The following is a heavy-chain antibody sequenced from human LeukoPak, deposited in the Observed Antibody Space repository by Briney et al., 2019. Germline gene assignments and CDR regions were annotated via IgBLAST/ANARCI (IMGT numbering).Heavy chain of an antibody. CDR3: AKVAVHPRKYGMDV. V-gene: IGHV3-23*01. CDR1: GFTFSSYA. J-gene: IGHJ6*02. Sequence: PGASLRLSCAASGFTFSSYAMSWVRQAPGKGLEWVSAISGSGGSTYYADSVKGRFTISRDNSKNTLYLQMNSLRAEDTAVYYCAKVAVHPRKYGMDVWGQGTTVTVSS. CDR2: ISGSGGST. D-gene: IGHD1-14*01.